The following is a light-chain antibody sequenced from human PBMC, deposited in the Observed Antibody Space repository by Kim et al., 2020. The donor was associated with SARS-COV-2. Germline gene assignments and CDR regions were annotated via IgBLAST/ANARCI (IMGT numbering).Light chain of an antibody. CDR3: QQRDNWPLT. CDR1: QSISSS. Sequence: LSPGERATLPVMASQSISSSLAWYQQKPGQAPRPLIDDASNRATVIPARFSGSGSGTVFTLTISSLEPEDLAVYYCQQRDNWPLTFGGGTKVDIK. V-gene: IGKV3-11*01. CDR2: DAS. J-gene: IGKJ4*01.